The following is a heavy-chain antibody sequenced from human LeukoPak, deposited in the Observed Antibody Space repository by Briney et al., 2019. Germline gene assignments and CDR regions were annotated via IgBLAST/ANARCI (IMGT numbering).Heavy chain of an antibody. CDR1: GGSISSGSYY. D-gene: IGHD1-1*01. Sequence: SETLSLTCTVSGGSISSGSYYWSWIRQPAGKGLEWIGRIYTSGSTNYNPSLKSRVTISVDTSKNQFSLKLSSVTAADTAVYYCARASHWNQLHYFDYWGQGTLVTVSS. CDR3: ARASHWNQLHYFDY. J-gene: IGHJ4*02. CDR2: IYTSGST. V-gene: IGHV4-61*02.